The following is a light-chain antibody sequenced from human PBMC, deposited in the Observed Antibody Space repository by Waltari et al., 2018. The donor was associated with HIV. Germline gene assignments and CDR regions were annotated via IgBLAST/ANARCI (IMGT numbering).Light chain of an antibody. V-gene: IGKV4-1*01. J-gene: IGKJ4*01. CDR2: WAS. CDR1: QSVLYISNNKNY. Sequence: DIVMSQSPDSLAVSLGERATINCKSSQSVLYISNNKNYLALYQQKPGQPPKLLIYWASTRESGVPDRFSGSGSGPDFTLTISSLQAEDVAVYYCQQYYSFPLTFGGGTKVEIK. CDR3: QQYYSFPLT.